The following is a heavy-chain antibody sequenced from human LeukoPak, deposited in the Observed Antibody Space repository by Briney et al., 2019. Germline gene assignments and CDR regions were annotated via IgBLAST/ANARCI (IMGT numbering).Heavy chain of an antibody. CDR3: ARDDRSVVPAAADY. J-gene: IGHJ4*02. D-gene: IGHD2-2*01. V-gene: IGHV3-23*01. CDR2: ISGSGGST. Sequence: GGSPRLFCAASGFTFSSYGMSWVRQAPGKGLEWVSAISGSGGSTYYADSVKGRFTISRDNAKNSLYLQMNSLRAEDTAVYYCARDDRSVVPAAADYWGQGTLVTVSS. CDR1: GFTFSSYG.